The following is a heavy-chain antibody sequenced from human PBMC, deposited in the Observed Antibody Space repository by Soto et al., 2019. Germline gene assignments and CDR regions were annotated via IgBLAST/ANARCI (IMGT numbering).Heavy chain of an antibody. D-gene: IGHD2-21*02. CDR1: GRSFSDYY. J-gene: IGHJ4*02. Sequence: QVQLQQWGAGLLKPSETLSLACAVYGRSFSDYYWTWIRQPPGKGLEWIGEISHSGSTNHNPSLKSRLTISVDTSKNQFSLKLTSVTAADTAVYYCARRPSGDYGVDYWGQGTLVTVSS. CDR2: ISHSGST. CDR3: ARRPSGDYGVDY. V-gene: IGHV4-34*01.